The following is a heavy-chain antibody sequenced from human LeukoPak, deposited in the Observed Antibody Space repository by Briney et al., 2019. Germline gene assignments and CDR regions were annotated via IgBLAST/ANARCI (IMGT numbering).Heavy chain of an antibody. V-gene: IGHV3-7*03. CDR3: AREATAYYFDY. J-gene: IGHJ4*02. Sequence: GGSLRLSCVASGFTFSSYWMSWVRQAPGKGLEWVANIKQDGSEKYYVDSVKGRFTISRDNAKNSLYLQMNGLRAEDTAVYYCAREATAYYFDYWGQGTLVTVSS. CDR2: IKQDGSEK. CDR1: GFTFSSYW.